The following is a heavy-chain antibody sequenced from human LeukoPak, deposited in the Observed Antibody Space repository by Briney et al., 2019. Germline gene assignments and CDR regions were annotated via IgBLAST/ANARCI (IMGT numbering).Heavy chain of an antibody. CDR3: AKGRITIFGVVITYWYFDL. CDR1: GFTFSSYA. J-gene: IGHJ2*01. V-gene: IGHV3-23*01. CDR2: ISGSGGST. Sequence: GGSLRLSCAASGFTFSSYAMSWVRQAPGKELEWVSAISGSGGSTYYADSVKGRFTISRDNSKNTLYLQMNSLRAEDTAVYYCAKGRITIFGVVITYWYFDLWGRGTLVTVSS. D-gene: IGHD3-3*01.